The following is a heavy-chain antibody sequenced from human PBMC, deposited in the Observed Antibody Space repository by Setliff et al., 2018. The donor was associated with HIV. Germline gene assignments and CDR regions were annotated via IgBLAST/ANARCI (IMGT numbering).Heavy chain of an antibody. CDR3: ARHAPRNHDLAGVFYPYYMDV. Sequence: KTSEILSLTCTVSGGSISSFYWSWIRQPPGKGLEWIGYIYYSGSTSYNPSLKSRVTISVDTSKTQFSLKLSSVTAADTAVYYCARHAPRNHDLAGVFYPYYMDVWGKGTTVTVSS. V-gene: IGHV4-59*08. CDR2: IYYSGST. CDR1: GGSISSFY. D-gene: IGHD1-1*01. J-gene: IGHJ6*03.